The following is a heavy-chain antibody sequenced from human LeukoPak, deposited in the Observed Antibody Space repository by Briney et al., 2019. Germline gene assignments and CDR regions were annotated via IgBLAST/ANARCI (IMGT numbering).Heavy chain of an antibody. D-gene: IGHD1-26*01. V-gene: IGHV3-23*01. Sequence: GGSLRFSCAASGFTFSSYAMSWVRQAPGKGLEWVSAISGRGGSTYYADSVKGRFTISRDNSKNTLYLQMNSLRAEDTAVYYCAKEVEWELPSFNYFDYWGQGTLVTVSS. CDR3: AKEVEWELPSFNYFDY. CDR2: ISGRGGST. J-gene: IGHJ4*02. CDR1: GFTFSSYA.